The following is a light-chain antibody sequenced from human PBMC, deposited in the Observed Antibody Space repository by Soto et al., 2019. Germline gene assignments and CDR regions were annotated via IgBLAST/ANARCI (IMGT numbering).Light chain of an antibody. J-gene: IGKJ1*01. CDR3: QHYNRYSWT. CDR2: ATS. CDR1: QGINNY. V-gene: IGKV1-9*01. Sequence: DIQLTQSPSFLSASVGDRVTITCRASQGINNYLAWYQQKPGKAPNLLIYATSTLQSGVPSRFSGSGSGTEFTLTISSLQPDDFATYYCQHYNRYSWTFGQGTKVDIK.